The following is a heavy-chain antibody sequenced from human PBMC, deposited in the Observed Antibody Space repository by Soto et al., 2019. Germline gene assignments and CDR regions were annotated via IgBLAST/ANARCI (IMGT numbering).Heavy chain of an antibody. CDR3: ARSPGGSSGWYQDY. V-gene: IGHV6-1*01. Sequence: QTLSLTCDISGDSVSSNSAAWNWIRQSPSRGLEWLGRTYYRSKWYNYYAVSVKSRITINPDTSKNQFSLQLNSVTPEDTAVYYCARSPGGSSGWYQDYWGQGTLVTVSS. CDR2: TYYRSKWYN. CDR1: GDSVSSNSAA. D-gene: IGHD6-19*01. J-gene: IGHJ4*02.